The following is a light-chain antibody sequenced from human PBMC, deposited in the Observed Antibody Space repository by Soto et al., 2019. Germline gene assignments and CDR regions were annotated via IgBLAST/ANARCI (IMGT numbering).Light chain of an antibody. CDR1: QSISSW. V-gene: IGKV1-5*01. CDR3: QQYNSYWT. CDR2: DAS. J-gene: IGKJ1*01. Sequence: DIQMTQSPSTLSASVGDRVTITCRASQSISSWLAWYQQKPGKAPELLIYDASSLQSGVPSRFSGSGSGTEFALTISSLQPDDFATHYCQQYNSYWTFGQGTKVEIK.